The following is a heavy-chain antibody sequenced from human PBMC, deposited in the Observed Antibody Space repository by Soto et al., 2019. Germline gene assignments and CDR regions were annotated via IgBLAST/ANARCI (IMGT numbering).Heavy chain of an antibody. CDR2: INPSGGST. CDR3: ARAEYYDSSGFYYDC. V-gene: IGHV1-46*01. Sequence: QVQLVQSGAEVKKPGASVKVSCKASGYIFTNHYIHWVRQAPGQGLEWMGIINPSGGSTHYLHKVPARMPMTRVTPTCTVYMELSSLRCEATGVYLCARAEYYDSSGFYYDCWGQGSLVTVAS. CDR1: GYIFTNHY. D-gene: IGHD3-22*01. J-gene: IGHJ4*02.